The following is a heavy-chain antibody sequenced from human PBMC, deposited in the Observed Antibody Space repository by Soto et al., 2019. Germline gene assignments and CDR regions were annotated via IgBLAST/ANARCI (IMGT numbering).Heavy chain of an antibody. Sequence: QVQLQQWGAGLLKPSETLSLTCAVYGGSFSGYYWSWIRQPPGKGLEWIGEINHSGSTNYNPSINSRVTISVDTSKYQFSLKLSSVTAADTAVYYCAREYGGNSGTFDYWGQGTLVTVSS. J-gene: IGHJ4*02. V-gene: IGHV4-34*01. CDR1: GGSFSGYY. CDR3: AREYGGNSGTFDY. D-gene: IGHD2-21*02. CDR2: INHSGST.